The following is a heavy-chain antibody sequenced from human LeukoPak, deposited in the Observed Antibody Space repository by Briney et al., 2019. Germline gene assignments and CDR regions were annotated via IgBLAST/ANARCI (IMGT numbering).Heavy chain of an antibody. D-gene: IGHD3-22*01. CDR2: IYYSGST. V-gene: IGHV4-30-4*08. CDR1: GGSISSGGYY. Sequence: PSETLSLTCTVSGGSISSGGYYWSWIRQHPGKGLEWIGYIYYSGSTYYNPSLKSRVTISVDTSKNQFSLKLSSVTAADTAVYYCARGTLYYDSSGYRKGPFDYWGQGTLVTVSS. CDR3: ARGTLYYDSSGYRKGPFDY. J-gene: IGHJ4*02.